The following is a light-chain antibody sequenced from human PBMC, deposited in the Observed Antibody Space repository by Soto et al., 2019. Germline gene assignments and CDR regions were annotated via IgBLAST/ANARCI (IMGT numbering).Light chain of an antibody. CDR3: NSYAGIDNQGVYV. J-gene: IGLJ1*01. CDR1: SSDVGGYNY. CDR2: EVT. V-gene: IGLV2-8*01. Sequence: QSVLTQPPSASGSPGQSVTISCTGTSSDVGGYNYVSWYQHHPGKAPKLIIYEVTRRPSGVPDRFSGSKSGNTASLTVSGLQAEDEADYYSNSYAGIDNQGVYVFGTGTKVTVL.